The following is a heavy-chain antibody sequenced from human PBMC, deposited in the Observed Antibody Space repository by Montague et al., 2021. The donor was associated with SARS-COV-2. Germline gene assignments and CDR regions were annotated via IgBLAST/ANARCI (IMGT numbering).Heavy chain of an antibody. Sequence: SLRLSCAASGFTFSSYSMNWVRQAPGKGLEWVSSISSSSSYIYYADSVKGRFTISRDNAKNSLYLQMNSLRAEDTAVYYCVRETDWSYGWSFDYWGQGTLVTVSS. V-gene: IGHV3-21*01. J-gene: IGHJ4*02. CDR1: GFTFSSYS. CDR2: ISSSSSYI. D-gene: IGHD1-26*01. CDR3: VRETDWSYGWSFDY.